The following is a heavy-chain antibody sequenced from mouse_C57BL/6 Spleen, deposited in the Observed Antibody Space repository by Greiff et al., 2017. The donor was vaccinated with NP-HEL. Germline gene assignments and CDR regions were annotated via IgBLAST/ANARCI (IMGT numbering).Heavy chain of an antibody. V-gene: IGHV1-54*01. CDR2: INPGSGGT. CDR3: ARQLYYYAMDY. D-gene: IGHD4-1*02. Sequence: VQLQQSGAELVRPGTSVKVSCKASGYAFTNYLIEWVKQRPGQGLEWIGVINPGSGGTNYNEKFKGKATLTADKSSSTAYMQLSSLTSEDSAVYFCARQLYYYAMDYWRQGTSVTVSS. J-gene: IGHJ4*01. CDR1: GYAFTNYL.